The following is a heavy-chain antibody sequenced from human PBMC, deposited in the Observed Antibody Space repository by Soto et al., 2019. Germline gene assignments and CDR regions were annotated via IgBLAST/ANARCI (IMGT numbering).Heavy chain of an antibody. CDR1: GFSFTDAW. V-gene: IGHV3-15*01. D-gene: IGHD1-7*01. Sequence: EVQLEESGGGLVQPGGSLRFSCAVSGFSFTDAWMSWVRQAPGKGLEWVGRVRSETDGGTTDYAASVRGRFIISRDDSETTMYLQMNSLKIEDTAVYFCRRDWDYPVLWGPGTLVSVS. CDR3: RRDWDYPVL. J-gene: IGHJ4*02. CDR2: VRSETDGGTT.